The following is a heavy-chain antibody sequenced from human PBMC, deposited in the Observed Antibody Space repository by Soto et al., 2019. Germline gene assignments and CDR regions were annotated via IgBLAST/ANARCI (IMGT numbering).Heavy chain of an antibody. J-gene: IGHJ3*02. CDR2: ISWNSGGI. CDR3: AKDSSSGWYLNDAFDI. Sequence: EVQLVESGGGLVQPGRSLRLSCAASGFTFDDYAMHWVRQAPGKGLEWVSGISWNSGGIGYADSVKGRFTISRDNAKNSLYLQMNSLRAEDTALYYCAKDSSSGWYLNDAFDIWGQGTMVTVSS. CDR1: GFTFDDYA. D-gene: IGHD6-19*01. V-gene: IGHV3-9*01.